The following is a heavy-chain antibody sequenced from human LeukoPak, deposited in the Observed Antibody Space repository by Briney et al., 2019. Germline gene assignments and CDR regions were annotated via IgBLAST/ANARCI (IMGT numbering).Heavy chain of an antibody. J-gene: IGHJ3*02. V-gene: IGHV1-69*05. CDR2: IIPIFGTA. CDR1: GGTFSSYA. D-gene: IGHD2-21*02. Sequence: SVKVSCMASGGTFSSYAISWVRQAPGQGLEWMGGIIPIFGTANYAQKFQGRVTITTDESTSTAYMELSSLRSEDTAVYYCAQFCGGDCYPPHDAFDIWGQGTMVTVSS. CDR3: AQFCGGDCYPPHDAFDI.